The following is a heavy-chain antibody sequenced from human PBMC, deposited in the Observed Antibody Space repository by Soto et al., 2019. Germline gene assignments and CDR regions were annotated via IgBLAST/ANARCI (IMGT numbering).Heavy chain of an antibody. CDR3: ARDLLRSTSCWFDP. CDR2: IWYDGSNK. V-gene: IGHV3-33*01. Sequence: QVQLVESGGGVVQPGRSLRLSCAASGFTFSSYGMPWVRQAPGKGLEWVAVIWYDGSNKYYADSVKGRFTISRDNSKNTLYLQMNSLRAEDTAVYYCARDLLRSTSCWFDPWGQGTLVTVSS. D-gene: IGHD3-10*01. CDR1: GFTFSSYG. J-gene: IGHJ5*02.